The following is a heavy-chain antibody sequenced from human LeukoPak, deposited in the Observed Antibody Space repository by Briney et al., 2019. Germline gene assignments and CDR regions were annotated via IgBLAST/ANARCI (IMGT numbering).Heavy chain of an antibody. V-gene: IGHV3-30*18. Sequence: PGGSLRLSCAASGFTFSSYGMHWVRQAPGKGLEWVAVISYDGSNKYYADSVKGRFTISRDNSKNTLYLQMNSLRAEDTAVYYCAKPLRYPYYYYGMDVWGQGTTVTVSS. CDR1: GFTFSSYG. CDR3: AKPLRYPYYYYGMDV. D-gene: IGHD3-9*01. CDR2: ISYDGSNK. J-gene: IGHJ6*02.